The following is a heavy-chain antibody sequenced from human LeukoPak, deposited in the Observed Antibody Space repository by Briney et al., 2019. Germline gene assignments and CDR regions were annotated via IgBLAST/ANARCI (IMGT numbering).Heavy chain of an antibody. V-gene: IGHV3-23*01. J-gene: IGHJ4*02. Sequence: GGSLRLSCAASGFSFSNYAMSWVRQAPGKGLEWVSTISGSGDSTYYADSVKGRFTISRDNSKNTLYLQMNSLRAEDTAVYYCANSAGYTFSSYYFDYWGQGTLVTVSS. D-gene: IGHD5-24*01. CDR3: ANSAGYTFSSYYFDY. CDR1: GFSFSNYA. CDR2: ISGSGDST.